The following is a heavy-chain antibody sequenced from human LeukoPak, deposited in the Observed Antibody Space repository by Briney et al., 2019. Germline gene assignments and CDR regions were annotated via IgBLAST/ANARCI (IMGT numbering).Heavy chain of an antibody. V-gene: IGHV3-11*01. Sequence: GGSLRLSCAASGFTFRDEYTSWIRQAPGKGLEWVSYISNSAHAMVYADSVKGRFTVSRDNAKSSLFLQMNSLRAEDTAVYYCARARGAGPGAHLDYWGQGTLVIVSS. D-gene: IGHD3-10*01. CDR2: ISNSAHAM. CDR3: ARARGAGPGAHLDY. J-gene: IGHJ4*02. CDR1: GFTFRDEY.